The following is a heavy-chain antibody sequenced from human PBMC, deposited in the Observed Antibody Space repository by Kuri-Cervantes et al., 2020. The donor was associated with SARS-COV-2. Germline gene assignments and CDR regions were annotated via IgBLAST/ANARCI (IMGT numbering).Heavy chain of an antibody. Sequence: SGPTLVKPTQTLTLTCTFSGFSLNTGGMSVNWVRQSPGKALEWLGLIDWDNAKYYSRSLETRLTITKDTSKNQVVLKMTNMDVVDTATYYCAHRGLRYFDWLLPFDYWGQGTLVTVSS. D-gene: IGHD3-9*01. J-gene: IGHJ4*02. CDR2: IDWDNAK. CDR3: AHRGLRYFDWLLPFDY. CDR1: GFSLNTGGMS. V-gene: IGHV2-70*12.